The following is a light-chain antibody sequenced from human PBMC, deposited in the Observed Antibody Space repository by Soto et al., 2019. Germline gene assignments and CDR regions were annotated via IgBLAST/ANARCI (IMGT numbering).Light chain of an antibody. V-gene: IGKV1-5*03. J-gene: IGKJ2*01. Sequence: DIQMTQSPSTLSASVGDRVTITCRASQSISSYLAWYQQKPGKAPKLLIYKASTLESGVPSRFSGSGSGTEFTLTISSLQPDDFATYYCQQYNGYSRSFGQGTKVDIK. CDR3: QQYNGYSRS. CDR2: KAS. CDR1: QSISSY.